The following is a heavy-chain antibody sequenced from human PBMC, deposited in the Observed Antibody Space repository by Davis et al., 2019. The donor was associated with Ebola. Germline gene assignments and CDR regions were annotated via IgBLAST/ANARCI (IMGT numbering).Heavy chain of an antibody. D-gene: IGHD5-24*01. CDR1: RSTFTNYY. CDR3: VREGDGYKYFDL. J-gene: IGHJ4*02. CDR2: INPRDDSI. Sequence: AASVKVSCKASRSTFTNYYMHWVRQAPGQGLEWMGLINPRDDSISYAQKIRDRVTVTRDTSTSTVYMELSSLRSEDTAVYYCVREGDGYKYFDLWGQGTLVTVSS. V-gene: IGHV1-46*01.